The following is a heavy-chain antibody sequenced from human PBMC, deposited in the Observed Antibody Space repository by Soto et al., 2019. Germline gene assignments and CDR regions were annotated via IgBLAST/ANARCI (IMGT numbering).Heavy chain of an antibody. J-gene: IGHJ4*02. V-gene: IGHV3-30-3*01. CDR3: ARDGSGLAPFLGYRPDGYFDH. CDR2: ISYDGSNK. D-gene: IGHD3-10*01. Sequence: PGGSLRLSCAASGFTFSSYAMHWVRQAPGKGLEWVAVISYDGSNKYYADSVKGRFTISRDNSKNTLYLQMNSLRAEDTAVYYCARDGSGLAPFLGYRPDGYFDHWGQGTLVTVSS. CDR1: GFTFSSYA.